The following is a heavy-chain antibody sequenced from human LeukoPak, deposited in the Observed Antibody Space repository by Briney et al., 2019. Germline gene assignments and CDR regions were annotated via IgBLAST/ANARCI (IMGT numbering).Heavy chain of an antibody. J-gene: IGHJ4*02. D-gene: IGHD5-24*01. V-gene: IGHV3-33*01. CDR3: AREERDGYNFRGYYFDY. CDR2: IWYDGSNK. Sequence: GGSLRLSCAASGFTFSSYGMHWVRQAPGKGLEWVAVIWYDGSNKYYADSVKGRFTISRDNSKNTLYLQMNSLRAEDTAVYYCAREERDGYNFRGYYFDYWGQGTLVTVSS. CDR1: GFTFSSYG.